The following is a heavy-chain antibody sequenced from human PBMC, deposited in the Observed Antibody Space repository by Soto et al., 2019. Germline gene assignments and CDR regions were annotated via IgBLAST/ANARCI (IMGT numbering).Heavy chain of an antibody. CDR2: FDPEDGET. V-gene: IGHV1-24*01. CDR1: GYTLTELS. D-gene: IGHD2-15*01. Sequence: QVQLVQSGAEVKKPGASVKVSCKVSGYTLTELSMHWVRQAPGKGLEWMGGFDPEDGETIYAQKFQGRVTRTEDTSTDTAYMELSSLRSEDTAVYYCATSVDTRSGGSYPLDYWGQGTLVTVSS. J-gene: IGHJ4*02. CDR3: ATSVDTRSGGSYPLDY.